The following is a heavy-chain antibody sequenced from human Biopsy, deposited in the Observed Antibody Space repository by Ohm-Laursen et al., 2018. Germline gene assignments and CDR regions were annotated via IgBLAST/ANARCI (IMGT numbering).Heavy chain of an antibody. D-gene: IGHD5-18*01. CDR3: AKAGRGYIDY. CDR1: GFTFSDYC. V-gene: IGHV3-7*01. CDR2: IYRDGYER. Sequence: SLRLSCSASGFTFSDYCMSWVRQAPGKGLEWVADIYRDGYERYYVDSVKGRFAISRDNAKNTLYLQMNSLRVEDTAVYYCAKAGRGYIDYWGQGTLVIVSS. J-gene: IGHJ4*02.